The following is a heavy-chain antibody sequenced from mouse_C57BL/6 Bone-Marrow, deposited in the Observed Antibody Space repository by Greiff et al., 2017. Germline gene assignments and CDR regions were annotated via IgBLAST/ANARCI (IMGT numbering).Heavy chain of an antibody. D-gene: IGHD2-2*01. V-gene: IGHV1-42*01. Sequence: VQLQQSGPELVKPGASVKISCKASGYSFTGYYMNWVKQSPEKSLEWIGEINPSTGGTTYNQKFKDKATLAVDKSSNTAYMQLKSLTSEDSAVYYCAVGVTPYYFDYWGQGTTLSVSS. CDR3: AVGVTPYYFDY. J-gene: IGHJ2*01. CDR2: INPSTGGT. CDR1: GYSFTGYY.